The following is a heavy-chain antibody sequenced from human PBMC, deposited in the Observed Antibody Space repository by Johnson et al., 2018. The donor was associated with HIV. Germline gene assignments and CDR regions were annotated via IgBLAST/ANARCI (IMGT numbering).Heavy chain of an antibody. J-gene: IGHJ3*02. CDR2: LSYDGSNN. CDR1: GFTFSSYA. D-gene: IGHD6-6*01. CDR3: ASGPTPGVAARGALGGAFDI. Sequence: VQLVESGGGVVQPGRSLRLSCAASGFTFSSYAMHWVRQAPGKGLVWVAVLSYDGSNNYYADSVKGRFTLSIDNSKNTLYLQMNSLRAEDTAVYYCASGPTPGVAARGALGGAFDIWGQGTMVTVSS. V-gene: IGHV3-30*04.